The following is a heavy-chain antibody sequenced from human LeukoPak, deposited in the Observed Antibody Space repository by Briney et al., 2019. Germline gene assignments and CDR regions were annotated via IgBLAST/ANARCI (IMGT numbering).Heavy chain of an antibody. CDR1: GYTLTELS. V-gene: IGHV1-24*01. J-gene: IGHJ3*02. CDR2: FDPEDGET. Sequence: ASVKVSCKVSGYTLTELSMHWVRQAPGKGLEWMGGFDPEDGETIYAQKFQGRVTMTEDTSTDTAYMELRSLRSEDTAVYYCAVAYCGGDCSPGRAFDIWGQGTMVTVSS. D-gene: IGHD2-21*02. CDR3: AVAYCGGDCSPGRAFDI.